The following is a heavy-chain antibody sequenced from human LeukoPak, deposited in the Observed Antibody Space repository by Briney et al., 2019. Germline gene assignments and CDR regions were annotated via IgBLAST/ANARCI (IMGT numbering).Heavy chain of an antibody. V-gene: IGHV1-18*01. CDR2: ISAYNGNT. CDR1: GYTFTSYS. J-gene: IGHJ6*03. D-gene: IGHD3-16*02. Sequence: ASVKVSCKASGYTFTSYSIRWVRQAPGQGLEWMGWISAYNGNTNYAQKLQGRVTMTTDTSTSTAYMELSSLRSDDTAVYYCARDQKSNSITFGGVIVKDYYYYMDVWGKGTTVTVSS. CDR3: ARDQKSNSITFGGVIVKDYYYYMDV.